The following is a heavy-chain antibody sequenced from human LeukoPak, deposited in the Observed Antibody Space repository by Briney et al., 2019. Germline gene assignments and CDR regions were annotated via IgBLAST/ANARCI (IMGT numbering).Heavy chain of an antibody. CDR1: GYAFTSYY. CDR2: INPSGGST. D-gene: IGHD1-26*01. V-gene: IGHV1-46*01. J-gene: IGHJ5*02. CDR3: ARDQEVGAIRDNWFDP. Sequence: ASVKVSCKASGYAFTSYYMHWVRQAPGQELEWMGIINPSGGSTSYAQKFQGRVTMTRDMSTSTVYMELSSLRSEDTAVYYCARDQEVGAIRDNWFDPWGQGTLVTVSS.